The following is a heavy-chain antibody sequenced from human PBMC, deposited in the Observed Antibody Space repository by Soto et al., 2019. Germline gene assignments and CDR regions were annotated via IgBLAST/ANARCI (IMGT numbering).Heavy chain of an antibody. CDR3: ARERGLLWFGELSYYFDY. CDR2: IIPIFGTA. V-gene: IGHV1-69*13. Sequence: SVKVSCKASGGTFSSYAISWVRQAPGQGLEWMGWIIPIFGTANYAQKFQGRVTLTADESTSTAYMELSSLRSEDTAVYHCARERGLLWFGELSYYFDYWGQGTLVTVSS. J-gene: IGHJ4*02. CDR1: GGTFSSYA. D-gene: IGHD3-10*01.